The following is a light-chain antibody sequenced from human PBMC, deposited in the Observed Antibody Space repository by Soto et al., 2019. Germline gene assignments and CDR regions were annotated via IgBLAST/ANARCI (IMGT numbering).Light chain of an antibody. CDR3: QSYDSSLSALYV. Sequence: QSVLTQPPSASGTPGQRVTISCSGSSSNIGSNTVNWYQQLPGTAPKLLIYGSDQRPSGVPDRFSGSKSGTSASLAISGLQSEDEADYYCQSYDSSLSALYVFGTGTKLTVL. CDR1: SSNIGSNT. J-gene: IGLJ1*01. CDR2: GSD. V-gene: IGLV1-44*01.